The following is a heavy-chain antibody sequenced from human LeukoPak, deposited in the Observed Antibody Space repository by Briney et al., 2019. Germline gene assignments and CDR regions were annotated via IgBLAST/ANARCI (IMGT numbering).Heavy chain of an antibody. CDR2: IYTSGST. Sequence: SETLSLTCTVSGGSISSYYWSWIRQPAGKGLEWIGRIYTSGSTDYNPSLRSRVTMSVDTSRNQFSLKLTSVTAADTAVYYCARESKSYDGSGYYHDYWGQGTVVTVSS. J-gene: IGHJ4*02. CDR3: ARESKSYDGSGYYHDY. V-gene: IGHV4-4*07. CDR1: GGSISSYY. D-gene: IGHD3-22*01.